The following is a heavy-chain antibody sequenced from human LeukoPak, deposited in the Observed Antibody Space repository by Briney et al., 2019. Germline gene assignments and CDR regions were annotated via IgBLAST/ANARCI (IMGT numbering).Heavy chain of an antibody. J-gene: IGHJ4*02. D-gene: IGHD6-13*01. CDR2: IKQDGGER. Sequence: GGSLRLSCAGSGFTVSSYWMSWVRQAPGKGLEWVANIKQDGGERYYVDSVKGRFTISRDNAKSSVYLKMNSLRAEDTATYFCATRLYSSSNYYFDYWGQGTLVTVSS. CDR1: GFTVSSYW. CDR3: ATRLYSSSNYYFDY. V-gene: IGHV3-7*03.